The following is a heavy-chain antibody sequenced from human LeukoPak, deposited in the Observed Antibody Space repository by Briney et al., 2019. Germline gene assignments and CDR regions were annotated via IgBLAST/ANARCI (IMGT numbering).Heavy chain of an antibody. V-gene: IGHV1-18*01. CDR3: ARRACTSCPFDY. Sequence: ASVKVSCKASGYTFTSYGIGWVRQAPGQGLEWMGWITTYTGNTYYAQKLQGRVTMATDTSTSTAYMELGSLRSDYTAVYYCARRACTSCPFDYWGQGTLVTVSS. CDR1: GYTFTSYG. J-gene: IGHJ4*02. D-gene: IGHD2-2*01. CDR2: ITTYTGNT.